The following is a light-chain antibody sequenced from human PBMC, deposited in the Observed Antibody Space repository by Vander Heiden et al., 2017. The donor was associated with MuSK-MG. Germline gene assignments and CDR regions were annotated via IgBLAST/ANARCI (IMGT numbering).Light chain of an antibody. J-gene: IGKJ1*01. CDR1: QSVTSTY. CDR3: QQYSSSPPT. CDR2: GTF. V-gene: IGKV3-20*01. Sequence: NVLTQSPDTLSLSPGERAILSCRASQSVTSTYLAWYQQKPGQAPRLLMYGTFSRVTGIPDRFVGRGSGTDFTLTITRLEPEDFAVYFCQQYSSSPPTFGQGTRVEIK.